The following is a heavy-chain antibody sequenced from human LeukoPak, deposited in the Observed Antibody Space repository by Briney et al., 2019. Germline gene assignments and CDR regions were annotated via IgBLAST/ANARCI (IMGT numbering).Heavy chain of an antibody. Sequence: SETLSLTCTVSGGSISGHHWNWIRQHPGKGLEWIGYIYNSGSTSYNPSLKSRISISIDTSKNQFSLRLSSVTAADTAVYYCARDANDGYGGYMDVWGQGTTVTVSS. CDR1: GGSISGHH. J-gene: IGHJ6*03. D-gene: IGHD5-24*01. CDR3: ARDANDGYGGYMDV. CDR2: IYNSGST. V-gene: IGHV4-31*03.